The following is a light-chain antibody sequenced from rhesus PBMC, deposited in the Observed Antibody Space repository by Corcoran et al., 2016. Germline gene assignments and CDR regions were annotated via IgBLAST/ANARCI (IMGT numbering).Light chain of an antibody. CDR2: DAS. Sequence: DIQMTQSPSSLSASVGDTVTIICQASQGIRKYLAWYQQKPGKAPKLLIYDASTLQSGVPSRFSGRGSGTELTLTISSLQPEDFANYYCQQHISYPWTVGQGTKVEIK. J-gene: IGKJ1*01. CDR3: QQHISYPWT. V-gene: IGKV1-25*01. CDR1: QGIRKY.